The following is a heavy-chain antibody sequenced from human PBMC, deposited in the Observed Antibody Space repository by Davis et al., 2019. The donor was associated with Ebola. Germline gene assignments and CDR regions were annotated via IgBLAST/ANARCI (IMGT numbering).Heavy chain of an antibody. D-gene: IGHD5-12*01. CDR1: GYTFTSYA. J-gene: IGHJ6*02. CDR3: ARASGYATHYYYYGMDV. V-gene: IGHV1-3*01. CDR2: INAGNGNT. Sequence: AASVKVSCKASGYTFTSYAMHSVRQAPGQRLEWMGWINAGNGNTKYSQKFQGRVTITRDTSASTAYMELSSLRSEDTAVYYCARASGYATHYYYYGMDVWGQGTTVTVAS.